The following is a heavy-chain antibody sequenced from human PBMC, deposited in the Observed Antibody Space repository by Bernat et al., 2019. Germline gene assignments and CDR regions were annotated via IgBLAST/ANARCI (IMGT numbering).Heavy chain of an antibody. D-gene: IGHD6-19*01. J-gene: IGHJ4*02. Sequence: EVQLVESGGGLVQPGGSLRLSCAVSGLTFGSHWMHLVRQAPGEGLVWVSRINSDGTTVNYAESVEGRFTISRDNAKNTLFLQMYSLRAEDTAVYYCASNGITVVGTGGDYWGQGTLVTVSA. CDR2: INSDGTTV. CDR3: ASNGITVVGTGGDY. V-gene: IGHV3-74*01. CDR1: GLTFGSHW.